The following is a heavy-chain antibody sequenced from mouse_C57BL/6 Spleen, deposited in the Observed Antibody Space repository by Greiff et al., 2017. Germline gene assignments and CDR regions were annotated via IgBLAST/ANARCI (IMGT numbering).Heavy chain of an antibody. Sequence: EVMLVESGGGLVQPGGSMKLSCVASGFTFSNYWMNWVRQSPEKGLEWVAQIRLKSDNYATHYAESVKGRFTISRDDSKSSVYLQMNNLRAEDTGIYYCTVYMDYYAMDYWGQGTSVTVSS. V-gene: IGHV6-3*01. CDR1: GFTFSNYW. CDR2: IRLKSDNYAT. D-gene: IGHD1-1*02. J-gene: IGHJ4*01. CDR3: TVYMDYYAMDY.